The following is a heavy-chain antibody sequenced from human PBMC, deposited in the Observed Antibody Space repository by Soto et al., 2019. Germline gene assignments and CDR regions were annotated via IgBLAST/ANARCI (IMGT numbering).Heavy chain of an antibody. J-gene: IGHJ3*01. CDR1: GFTFSDYY. CDR2: IRSISSTI. CDR3: ARRNAFDL. V-gene: IGHV3-11*01. Sequence: QVQLVEYGGGLVKPGGSLRLSCAASGFTFSDYYMSWSRQATGKGLEWVSYIRSISSTIYYADSAKGRFTISRDNAQNSLYLQMNSLRAEDTAVYDCARRNAFDLWGQGTMVTVSS.